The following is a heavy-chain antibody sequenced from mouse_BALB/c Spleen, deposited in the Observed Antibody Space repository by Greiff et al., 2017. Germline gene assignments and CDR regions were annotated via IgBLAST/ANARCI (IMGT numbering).Heavy chain of an antibody. CDR1: GYTFSSYW. CDR2: ILPGSGST. J-gene: IGHJ3*01. CDR3: ASYYRYAAWFAY. Sequence: VQRVESGAELMKPGASVKISCKATGYTFSSYWIEWVKQRPGHGLEWIGEILPGSGSTNYNEKFKGKATFTADTSSNTAYMQLSSLTSEDSAVYYCASYYRYAAWFAYWGQGTLVTVSA. D-gene: IGHD2-14*01. V-gene: IGHV1-9*01.